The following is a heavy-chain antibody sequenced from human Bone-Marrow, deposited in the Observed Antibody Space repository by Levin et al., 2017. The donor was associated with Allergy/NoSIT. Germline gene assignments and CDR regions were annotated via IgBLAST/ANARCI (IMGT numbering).Heavy chain of an antibody. CDR1: GFTFDDYA. CDR3: AKEGHDGNISAEYFQH. V-gene: IGHV3-9*01. D-gene: IGHD1/OR15-1a*01. J-gene: IGHJ1*01. CDR2: VNWNSGRI. Sequence: SCAASGFTFDDYAMHWVRQAPGKGLEWVSSVNWNSGRIDYADSVKGRFTISRDNAKNPLYLQMNSLKPDDTGIYFCAKEGHDGNISAEYFQHWGQGTLVTVSS.